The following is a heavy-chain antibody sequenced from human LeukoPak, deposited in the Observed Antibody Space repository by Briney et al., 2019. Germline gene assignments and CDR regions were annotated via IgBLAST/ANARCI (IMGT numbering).Heavy chain of an antibody. D-gene: IGHD2-21*01. V-gene: IGHV4-30-4*08. J-gene: IGHJ3*02. CDR3: ARADYCGGDCVDAFDI. CDR1: GGSISSGDHY. CDR2: IYYSGST. Sequence: SETLSLTCTVSGGSISSGDHYWSWIRQPPGKGLEWIGYIYYSGSTYYNPSLKSRVTISVDTSKNQFSLKLSSVTAADTAVYYCARADYCGGDCVDAFDIWGQGTMVTVSS.